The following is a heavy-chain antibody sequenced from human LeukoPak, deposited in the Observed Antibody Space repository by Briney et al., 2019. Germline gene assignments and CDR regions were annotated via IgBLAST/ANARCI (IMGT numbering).Heavy chain of an antibody. V-gene: IGHV3-23*01. CDR3: ARDYADYVGYFFFDY. J-gene: IGHJ4*02. CDR1: GFTFNNYA. Sequence: GGSLGLSCAASGFTFNNYAMNWVRQAPGKGLEWVSSISGGETTYYADSAKGRFTISRDNSQNTLYLQMNSLRAEDTAVYYCARDYADYVGYFFFDYWGQGTLVTVSS. D-gene: IGHD4-17*01. CDR2: ISGGETT.